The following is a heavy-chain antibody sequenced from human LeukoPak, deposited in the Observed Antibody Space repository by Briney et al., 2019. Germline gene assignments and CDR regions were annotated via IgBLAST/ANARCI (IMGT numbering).Heavy chain of an antibody. D-gene: IGHD3-10*01. J-gene: IGHJ4*02. CDR1: GYTFTSYG. V-gene: IGHV1-18*01. CDR2: ISAYNGNT. Sequence: ASVKVSCKASGYTFTSYGISWVRQAPGQGLEWMGWISAYNGNTNYAQKLQGRVTVTADKSTSTAYMELSSLRSEDTAVYYCASKTASGSYNRPFDYWGQGTLVTVSS. CDR3: ASKTASGSYNRPFDY.